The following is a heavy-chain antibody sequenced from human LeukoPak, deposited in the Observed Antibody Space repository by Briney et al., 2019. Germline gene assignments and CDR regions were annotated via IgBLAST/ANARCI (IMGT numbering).Heavy chain of an antibody. CDR2: IYYSGTT. V-gene: IGHV4-59*05. CDR3: ARQNDRSHDY. D-gene: IGHD1-1*01. CDR1: GGSISSYY. J-gene: IGHJ4*02. Sequence: PSETLSLTCTVSGGSISSYYWSWIRQPPGKGLEWIGSIYYSGTTYSNPSLKSRVTISVDTSKNQFSLKLRSVTAADTAVYYCARQNDRSHDYWGQGTLVTVSS.